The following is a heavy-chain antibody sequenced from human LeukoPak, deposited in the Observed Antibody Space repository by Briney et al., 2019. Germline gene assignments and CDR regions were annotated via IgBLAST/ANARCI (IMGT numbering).Heavy chain of an antibody. D-gene: IGHD5-12*01. J-gene: IGHJ6*03. V-gene: IGHV4-39*07. CDR1: VGSISSSSYY. Sequence: SDTQSLTRTVCVGSISSSSYYWGWIRQPPGKGLEWIGENNHCGSTNYHRCLKRRVTISVDTSKNQVSLKLSSVSVADTAVYYCARVSVATMLPCYYYYYYMDVWGKGTTVTISS. CDR2: NNHCGST. CDR3: ARVSVATMLPCYYYYYYMDV.